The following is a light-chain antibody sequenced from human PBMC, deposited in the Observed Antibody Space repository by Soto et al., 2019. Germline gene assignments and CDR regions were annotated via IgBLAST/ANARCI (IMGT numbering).Light chain of an antibody. Sequence: QSVLMQPPSVSAAPGQKVTISCSGSSSNIGNNYVTWYQQFPGTAPRPLIYGNNKRPSGVPDRFSGSKSGTSATLGITGLQTGDEADYYCGTWDSSLSVVLFGGGTKLTVL. CDR2: GNN. CDR1: SSNIGNNY. J-gene: IGLJ2*01. V-gene: IGLV1-51*01. CDR3: GTWDSSLSVVL.